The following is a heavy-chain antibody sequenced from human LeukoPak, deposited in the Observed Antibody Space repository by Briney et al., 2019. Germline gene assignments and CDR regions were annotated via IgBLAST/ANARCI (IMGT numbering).Heavy chain of an antibody. J-gene: IGHJ4*02. CDR2: IYYSGST. Sequence: SETLSLTCTVSGGSISTYYWSWIRQPPGKGLEWIGYIYYSGSTNYNPSLKSRVTISVDTSKNQFSLKLSSVTAADTAVYYCAHTVTTLDYFDYWGQGSLVTVSS. CDR1: GGSISTYY. CDR3: AHTVTTLDYFDY. D-gene: IGHD4-17*01. V-gene: IGHV4-59*01.